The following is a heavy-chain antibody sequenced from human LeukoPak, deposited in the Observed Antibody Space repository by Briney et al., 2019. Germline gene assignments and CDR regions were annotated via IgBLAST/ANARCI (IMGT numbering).Heavy chain of an antibody. Sequence: ASVKVSCKASGGTFSSYAISWVRRAPGQGLEWMGGIIPIFGTANYAQKFQGRVTITADESTSTAYMELSSLRSEDTAVYYCARRGVVTRAFDIWGQGTMVTVSS. CDR3: ARRGVVTRAFDI. D-gene: IGHD4-23*01. CDR2: IIPIFGTA. V-gene: IGHV1-69*13. CDR1: GGTFSSYA. J-gene: IGHJ3*02.